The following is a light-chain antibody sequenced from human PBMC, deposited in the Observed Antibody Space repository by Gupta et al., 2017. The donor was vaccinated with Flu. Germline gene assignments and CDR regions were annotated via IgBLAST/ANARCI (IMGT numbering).Light chain of an antibody. V-gene: IGLV1-40*01. Sequence: QSVLTQPPSVSGAPGQRVTISCTGSSSNIGAGYDVHWYQQLPGTAPKLLIYGNSNRPSGVPDRFSGSKSGTSASLXIXGLQAEXEADYYCQSYDSSLYVFGTGTKVTVL. CDR3: QSYDSSLYV. J-gene: IGLJ1*01. CDR2: GNS. CDR1: SSNIGAGYD.